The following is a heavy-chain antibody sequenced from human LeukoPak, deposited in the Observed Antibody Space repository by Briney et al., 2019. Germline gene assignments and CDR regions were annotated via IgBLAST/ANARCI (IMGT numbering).Heavy chain of an antibody. CDR1: GFDFHDYM. D-gene: IGHD3-10*01. CDR3: SSTFGSGSYLHS. CDR2: ISWNGDTI. J-gene: IGHJ5*02. Sequence: GGSLRLSCAASGFDFHDYMMHWVRQPPGKGLEWVSEISWNGDTIGYADSVKGRFIISRDNARRSLYLQMNSLRPEDTALYYCSSTFGSGSYLHSWGQGTLVTVSS. V-gene: IGHV3-9*01.